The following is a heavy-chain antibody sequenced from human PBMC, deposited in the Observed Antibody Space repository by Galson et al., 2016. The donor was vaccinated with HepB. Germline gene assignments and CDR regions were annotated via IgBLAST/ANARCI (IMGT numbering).Heavy chain of an antibody. CDR3: ARYVQYRFDS. CDR1: GYTFTTSG. V-gene: IGHV1-18*01. D-gene: IGHD2/OR15-2a*01. CDR2: ISTYSGNT. Sequence: CKASGYTFTTSGISWVRQAPGQELEWMGWISTYSGNTKYAQKFQGGLTLTTDSSTTTAYMELRSLRFDDTALYYCARYVQYRFDSWGQGTLVTVSS. J-gene: IGHJ4*02.